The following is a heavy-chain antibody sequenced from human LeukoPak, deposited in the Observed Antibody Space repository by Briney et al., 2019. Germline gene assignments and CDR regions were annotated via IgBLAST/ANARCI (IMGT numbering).Heavy chain of an antibody. D-gene: IGHD2-15*01. Sequence: GESLKISCKGSGYSFTSYWISWVRQMPGKGLEWMGRIDPSDSYTNYSPSFQGHVTISADKSISTAYLQWSSLKASDTAMYYCARVTTGYCSGGSCYPIDAFDIWGQGTRVTVSS. CDR1: GYSFTSYW. J-gene: IGHJ3*02. CDR2: IDPSDSYT. CDR3: ARVTTGYCSGGSCYPIDAFDI. V-gene: IGHV5-10-1*01.